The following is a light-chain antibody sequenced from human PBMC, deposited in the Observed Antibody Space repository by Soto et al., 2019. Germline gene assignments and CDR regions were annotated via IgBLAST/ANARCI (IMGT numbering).Light chain of an antibody. Sequence: QSALTQPASVSGSPGQSIAISCTGTSIDVGGYNYVSWYQQHPGKVPKLMIYDVSNRPSGVSNRFSGSKSGNTASLTISGLQAEDEADYYCSSYTTSTTGVFGGGTKVTVL. V-gene: IGLV2-14*03. CDR1: SIDVGGYNY. CDR2: DVS. CDR3: SSYTTSTTGV. J-gene: IGLJ3*02.